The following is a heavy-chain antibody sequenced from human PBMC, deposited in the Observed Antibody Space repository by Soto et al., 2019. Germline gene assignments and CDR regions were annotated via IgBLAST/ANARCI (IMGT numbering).Heavy chain of an antibody. CDR2: INAGNGNT. Sequence: ASVKVSCKASGYTFTSYAMHWVRQAPGQRLEWMGWINAGNGNTKYSQKFQGRVTITRDTSASTAYMELSSLRSEDTAVYYCAKAYSGYDLSTRGPPDYWGQGTLVTVSS. J-gene: IGHJ4*02. CDR1: GYTFTSYA. CDR3: AKAYSGYDLSTRGPPDY. V-gene: IGHV1-3*01. D-gene: IGHD5-12*01.